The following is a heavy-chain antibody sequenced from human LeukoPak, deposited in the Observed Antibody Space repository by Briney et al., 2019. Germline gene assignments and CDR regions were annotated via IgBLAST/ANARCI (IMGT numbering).Heavy chain of an antibody. J-gene: IGHJ5*02. Sequence: RXSCXAXGFTVXXNYMSWVRQAPGKGLEWVSVIYSGGSTYYADSVKGRFTISRDNSKNTLYLQMNSLRAEDTAVYYCARDGKFGEYNWFDPWGQGTLVTVSS. D-gene: IGHD3-10*01. CDR1: GFTVXXNY. CDR3: ARDGKFGEYNWFDP. V-gene: IGHV3-53*01. CDR2: IYSGGST.